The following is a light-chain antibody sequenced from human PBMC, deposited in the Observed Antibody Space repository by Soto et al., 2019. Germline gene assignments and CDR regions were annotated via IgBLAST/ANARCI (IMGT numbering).Light chain of an antibody. Sequence: EIVLTQSPFTLSLSPWERSKLSFRASQSVSTYLAWYQQKPGQAPRLLIYDASNRATGIPARFSGSGAGTDFTLTISSLEPEDSAVYYCQQRSNWPPITFGQGTRLEIK. CDR1: QSVSTY. J-gene: IGKJ5*01. CDR2: DAS. V-gene: IGKV3-11*01. CDR3: QQRSNWPPIT.